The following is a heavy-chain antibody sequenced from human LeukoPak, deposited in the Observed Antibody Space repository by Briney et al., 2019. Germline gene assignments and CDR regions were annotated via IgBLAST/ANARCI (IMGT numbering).Heavy chain of an antibody. CDR2: ISWDGGST. J-gene: IGHJ4*02. CDR1: GFTFDDYT. Sequence: GGSLRLSCAASGFTFDDYTMHWVRQAPGKGLEWVSLISWDGGSTYYADSVKGRFTISRDNSKNSLYLQMNSLRTEDTALYYCAKGSRDGASIDYWGQRTLVTVSS. D-gene: IGHD5-24*01. CDR3: AKGSRDGASIDY. V-gene: IGHV3-43*01.